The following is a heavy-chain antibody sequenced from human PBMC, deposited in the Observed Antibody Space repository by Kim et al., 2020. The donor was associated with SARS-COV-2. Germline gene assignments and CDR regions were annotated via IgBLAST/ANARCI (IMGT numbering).Heavy chain of an antibody. V-gene: IGHV3-15*01. CDR2: IKSKTDGGTT. CDR1: GFTFSNAW. Sequence: GGSLRLSCAASGFTFSNAWMSWVRQAPGKGLEWVGRIKSKTDGGTTDYAAPVKGRFTISRDDSKNTLYLQMNSLKTEDTAVYYCTTDYSSSSHYYYGMDVWGQGTTVTVSS. CDR3: TTDYSSSSHYYYGMDV. D-gene: IGHD6-6*01. J-gene: IGHJ6*02.